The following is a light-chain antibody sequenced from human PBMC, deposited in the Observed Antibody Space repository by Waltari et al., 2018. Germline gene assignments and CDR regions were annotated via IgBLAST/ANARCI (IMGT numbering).Light chain of an antibody. CDR1: QTIGRS. Sequence: ETVVTQSPATLSVSPGERATLSCRTSQTIGRSLAWYQQRPGQAPRLVIYGASIRAHGIPARFSGSGSETEFALTISGLLPEDSAVYYCQQYNNWPPGTFGQGTKVEI. CDR3: QQYNNWPPGT. CDR2: GAS. J-gene: IGKJ1*01. V-gene: IGKV3-15*01.